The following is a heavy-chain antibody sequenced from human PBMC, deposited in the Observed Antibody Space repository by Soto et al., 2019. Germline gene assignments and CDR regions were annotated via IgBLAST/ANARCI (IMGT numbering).Heavy chain of an antibody. J-gene: IGHJ4*02. D-gene: IGHD4-17*01. CDR1: GGSIRIYY. CDR2: IYYSGST. V-gene: IGHV4-59*01. CDR3: ARADYGGTPDY. Sequence: QVQLQESGPGLVKPSETLSLTCTVSGGSIRIYYWNWIRQPPGKGLEWIGYIYYSGSTNYNPSLTSRVTISLDASKNHFSLKVNSVTAADTAVYYCARADYGGTPDYWGQGTLVTVSS.